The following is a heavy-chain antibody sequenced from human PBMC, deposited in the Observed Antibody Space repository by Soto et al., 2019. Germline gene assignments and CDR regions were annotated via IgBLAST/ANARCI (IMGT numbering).Heavy chain of an antibody. D-gene: IGHD3-16*01. V-gene: IGHV1-18*01. CDR1: GYTFIRYG. CDR2: IRPYNDYT. Sequence: QVQLAQSANEVKKPGASVRVSCKAAGYTFIRYGIAWVRQAPGQGLEWMGWIRPYNDYTVYAQKFQGRVSMTADTSMRAVDMNLGGLKSDDTAVYYCARGGYYDNSWGKLSHYGLDVWGQGTSVSVSS. CDR3: ARGGYYDNSWGKLSHYGLDV. J-gene: IGHJ6*02.